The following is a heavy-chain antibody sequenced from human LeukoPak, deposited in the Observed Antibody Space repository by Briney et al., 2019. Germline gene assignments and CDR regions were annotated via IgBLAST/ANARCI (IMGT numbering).Heavy chain of an antibody. Sequence: PSETLSPTCTVSGGSICSSSYYWGWIRQPPGKGLGWIGSIYYSGSTYYNPSLKSRVTISVDTSKNQFSLKLSSVTAADTAVYYCARHGAYITMVRGVGYYFDYWGQGTLVTVSS. D-gene: IGHD3-10*01. CDR1: GGSICSSSYY. CDR2: IYYSGST. J-gene: IGHJ4*02. V-gene: IGHV4-39*01. CDR3: ARHGAYITMVRGVGYYFDY.